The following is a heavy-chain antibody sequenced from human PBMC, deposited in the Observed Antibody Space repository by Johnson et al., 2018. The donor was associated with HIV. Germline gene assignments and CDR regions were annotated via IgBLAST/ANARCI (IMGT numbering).Heavy chain of an antibody. Sequence: EVQLVESGGGEVRPGGSLRLSCVASGFSFDDYNMNWVRQAPGKGLEWVCGINPRPDSAACADSVKGRFTISRDNAKTSLYLQMNSLRAEDTAVYYCARDFESAAGIWGQGTMVTVSS. V-gene: IGHV3-20*04. J-gene: IGHJ3*02. CDR2: INPRPDSA. CDR3: ARDFESAAGI. D-gene: IGHD6-13*01. CDR1: GFSFDDYN.